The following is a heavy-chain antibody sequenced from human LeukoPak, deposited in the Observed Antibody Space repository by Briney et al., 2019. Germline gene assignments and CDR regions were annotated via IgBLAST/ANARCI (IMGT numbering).Heavy chain of an antibody. CDR3: ARTMVVTYAFDI. V-gene: IGHV3-23*01. D-gene: IGHD4-23*01. CDR1: GFTFSSYA. CDR2: ISGSGSTI. J-gene: IGHJ3*02. Sequence: GGSLRLSCAASGFTFSSYAMSWVRQAPGKGLEWVSAISGSGSTIYYADSVKGRFTISRDNAKNSLYLQMNSLRAEDTAVYYCARTMVVTYAFDIWGQGTMVTVSS.